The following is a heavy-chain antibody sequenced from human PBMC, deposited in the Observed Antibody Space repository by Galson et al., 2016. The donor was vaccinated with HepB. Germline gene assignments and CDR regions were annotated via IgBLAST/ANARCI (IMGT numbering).Heavy chain of an antibody. J-gene: IGHJ6*02. D-gene: IGHD6-19*01. CDR3: ARAPIEVDGMRHYYYGMDV. Sequence: SLRLSCAASGFTVSNSFMRWVRQAPGKGLEWVSLIYSGGGTHYVDSLKGRFIISRDNSKNTLYLQMNSLRAEDTAVYYCARAPIEVDGMRHYYYGMDVWGQGTTVTVSS. CDR2: IYSGGGT. V-gene: IGHV3-66*01. CDR1: GFTVSNSF.